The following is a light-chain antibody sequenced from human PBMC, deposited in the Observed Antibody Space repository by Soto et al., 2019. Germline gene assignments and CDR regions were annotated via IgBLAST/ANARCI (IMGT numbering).Light chain of an antibody. CDR3: QQYGNSIPIT. Sequence: EVVLTQSPGTLSLSPGARAPLSCRARQSVSTSFLAWYQQKPGQAPRLLIYGAFSRATGIPDRFSGSGSGTDFTLTISRLEPEDFAVYYCQQYGNSIPITFGQGTRLEIK. V-gene: IGKV3-20*01. J-gene: IGKJ5*01. CDR2: GAF. CDR1: QSVSTSF.